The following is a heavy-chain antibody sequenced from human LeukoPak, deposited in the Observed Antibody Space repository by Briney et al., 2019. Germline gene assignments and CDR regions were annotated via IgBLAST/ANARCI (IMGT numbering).Heavy chain of an antibody. D-gene: IGHD3-3*01. CDR1: GYTFTGYY. V-gene: IGHV1-2*02. CDR2: INPNSGGA. Sequence: GASVKVSCKTSGYTFTGYYMHWVRQAPGQGLEWMGWINPNSGGANYAQKFQGRVTMTRDTSISTAYMELSRLRSDDTAVYYCAREIPGHYDFWSGYFGTYYYYYMDVWGKGTTVTVSS. J-gene: IGHJ6*03. CDR3: AREIPGHYDFWSGYFGTYYYYYMDV.